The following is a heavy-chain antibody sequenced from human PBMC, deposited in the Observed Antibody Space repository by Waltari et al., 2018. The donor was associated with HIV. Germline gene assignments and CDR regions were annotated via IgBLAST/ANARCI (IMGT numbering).Heavy chain of an antibody. CDR1: GYSISSGSN. CDR2: IYHSGST. CDR3: ARALHIAVAGYDAFDI. V-gene: IGHV4-38-2*01. J-gene: IGHJ3*02. Sequence: QVQLQESGPGLVKPSETLSLPCAVSGYSISSGSNWGWIRQLPGKGLEWIGSIYHSGSTYYNPSLKSRVTISVDTSKNQFSLKLSSVTAADTAVYYCARALHIAVAGYDAFDIWGQGTMVTVSS. D-gene: IGHD6-19*01.